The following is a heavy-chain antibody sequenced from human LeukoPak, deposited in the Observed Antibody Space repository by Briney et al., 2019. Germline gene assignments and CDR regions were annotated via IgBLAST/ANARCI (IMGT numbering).Heavy chain of an antibody. CDR2: SGTDGDT. V-gene: IGHV3-23*01. J-gene: IGHJ4*02. Sequence: GGSLRLSCAASGFTISSSAMNWVRQAPGKGLEWVSASGTDGDTYYAASVKGRFTISRDNSKDTLYLQMTSLRAEDTAVYYCAKKTPGTHPFDCWGQGTLVTVSP. CDR3: AKKTPGTHPFDC. D-gene: IGHD6-13*01. CDR1: GFTISSSA.